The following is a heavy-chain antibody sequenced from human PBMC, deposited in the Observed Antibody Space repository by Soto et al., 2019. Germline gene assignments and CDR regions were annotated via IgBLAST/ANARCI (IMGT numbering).Heavy chain of an antibody. CDR2: ISHNADSI. Sequence: QVQLVESGGGVVQPGRSLRLSCAASGFNFHIHAMHWVRQVPGKGLEWVAFISHNADSIYYLDSVKGRFTISRDNSKSTLNLQTDSLRPDDTAVYYCVRDLIDKWSFDYWGQGTLVTVSS. J-gene: IGHJ4*02. CDR3: VRDLIDKWSFDY. D-gene: IGHD2-8*01. V-gene: IGHV3-30*03. CDR1: GFNFHIHA.